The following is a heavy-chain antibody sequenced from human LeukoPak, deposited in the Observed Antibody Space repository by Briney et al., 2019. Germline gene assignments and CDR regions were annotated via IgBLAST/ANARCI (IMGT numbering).Heavy chain of an antibody. CDR1: GGSISSSSYY. D-gene: IGHD3-10*01. CDR3: ASDKNVLLWFGELFGLY. J-gene: IGHJ4*02. Sequence: PSETLSLTCTVSGGSISSSSYYWGWIRQPPGKGLEWIGSIYYSGSTYYNPSLKSRVTISVDTSKNQFSLKLSSVTAADTAVYYCASDKNVLLWFGELFGLYWGQGTLVTVSS. CDR2: IYYSGST. V-gene: IGHV4-39*01.